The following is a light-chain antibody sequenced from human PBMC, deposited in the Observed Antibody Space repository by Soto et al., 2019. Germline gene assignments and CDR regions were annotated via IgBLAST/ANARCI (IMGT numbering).Light chain of an antibody. CDR1: QSVSSN. J-gene: IGKJ1*01. V-gene: IGKV3-15*01. CDR3: QQYNNWWT. CDR2: GAS. Sequence: EIVMTQSPATLSVSPGERATLSCRASQSVSSNLAWYQQKLGQAPRRLIYGASTRATGIPARFSGSGSGTEFTLTISSLQSEDFAVYCCQQYNNWWTFGQGTKVEIK.